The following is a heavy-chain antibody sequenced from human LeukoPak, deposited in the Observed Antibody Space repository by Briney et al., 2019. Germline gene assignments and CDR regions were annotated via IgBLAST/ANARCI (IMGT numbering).Heavy chain of an antibody. CDR2: IIPILGIA. V-gene: IGHV1-69*04. CDR1: GGTFSSYA. Sequence: GASVKVSCKASGGTFSSYAISWVRQAPGQGLEWMGRIIPILGIANYAQKFQGRVTITADKSTSTAYMELSSLRSDDTAVYYCARGVRGGYSSGWYVGDYWGQGTLVTVSS. D-gene: IGHD6-19*01. CDR3: ARGVRGGYSSGWYVGDY. J-gene: IGHJ4*02.